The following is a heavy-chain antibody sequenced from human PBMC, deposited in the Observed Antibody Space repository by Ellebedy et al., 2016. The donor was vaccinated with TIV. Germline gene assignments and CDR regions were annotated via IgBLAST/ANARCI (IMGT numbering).Heavy chain of an antibody. V-gene: IGHV5-51*01. CDR2: IYPADSDT. CDR1: GYSFTNYW. D-gene: IGHD5-12*01. CDR3: ASESGYEGGMDV. Sequence: GESLKISCKGSGYSFTNYWIGWVRQMPGKGLEWMGLIYPADSDTTYSPTFQGQVTISADKFISTAYLQWSSLKASDTAMYYCASESGYEGGMDVWGQGTTVTVSS. J-gene: IGHJ6*02.